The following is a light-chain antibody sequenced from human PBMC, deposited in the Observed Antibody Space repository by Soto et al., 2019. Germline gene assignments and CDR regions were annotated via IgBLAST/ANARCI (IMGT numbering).Light chain of an antibody. Sequence: DIQMTHSPSTLSASVGDRVTITCRASQSISSWLAWYQQKPGTAPKLLIYKTSSLQSGVPSRFSGSGSGTEFTLTISSLQPDDFANYYCQQYSSYPYTFGQGTKLEIK. CDR3: QQYSSYPYT. CDR2: KTS. CDR1: QSISSW. V-gene: IGKV1-5*03. J-gene: IGKJ2*01.